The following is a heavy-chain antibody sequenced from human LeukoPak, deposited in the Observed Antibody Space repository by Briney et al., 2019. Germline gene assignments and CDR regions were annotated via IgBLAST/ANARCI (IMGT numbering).Heavy chain of an antibody. Sequence: TSETLSLTCTVSGGSISSGSYYWSWIRQPAGKGLEWIGRIYASGSTNYNPSLKSRATISVDTSKNQFSLKLSSVTAADTAVYYCARKGDVWGKGTTVTVSS. CDR2: IYASGST. V-gene: IGHV4-61*02. CDR1: GGSISSGSYY. J-gene: IGHJ6*04. CDR3: ARKGDV.